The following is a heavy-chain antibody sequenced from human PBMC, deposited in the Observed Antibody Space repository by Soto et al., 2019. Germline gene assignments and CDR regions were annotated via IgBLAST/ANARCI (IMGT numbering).Heavy chain of an antibody. CDR2: IYYSGST. J-gene: IGHJ4*02. D-gene: IGHD3-9*01. Sequence: SETLSLTCTVSGGSISSSSYYWGWIRQPPGKGLEWIGSIYYSGSTYYNPSLKSRVTISVDTSKNQFSLKLSSVTAADTAVYYCARHIPSYYDILTGYRYYFDYWGQGTLVTVSS. V-gene: IGHV4-39*01. CDR3: ARHIPSYYDILTGYRYYFDY. CDR1: GGSISSSSYY.